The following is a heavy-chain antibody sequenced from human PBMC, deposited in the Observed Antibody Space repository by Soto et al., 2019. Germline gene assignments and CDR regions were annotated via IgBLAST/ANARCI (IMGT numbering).Heavy chain of an antibody. CDR3: ARPNQPAALYGMDV. D-gene: IGHD2-2*01. J-gene: IGHJ6*02. V-gene: IGHV5-51*01. Sequence: SLKISCKGSGYSFSSYWIGWGRPMAGKGLEWMGIIYPGDSDTRYSPSFQGQVTISADKSISTAYLQWSSLKASDTAMYYCARPNQPAALYGMDVWGQGTTVTVSS. CDR1: GYSFSSYW. CDR2: IYPGDSDT.